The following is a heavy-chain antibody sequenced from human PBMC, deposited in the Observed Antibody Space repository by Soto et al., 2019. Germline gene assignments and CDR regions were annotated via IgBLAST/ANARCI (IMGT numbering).Heavy chain of an antibody. CDR1: GYTFTSYA. Sequence: QVQLVQSGAEVKKPGASVKVSCKASGYTFTSYAMHWVRQAPGQRLEWMGWINAGNGNTKYSQKFQGRVTITRDTSASTAYRELSSLRSEDTAVYYCARWVDTAMGRYGMDVWGQGTTVTVSS. CDR3: ARWVDTAMGRYGMDV. J-gene: IGHJ6*02. V-gene: IGHV1-3*01. D-gene: IGHD5-18*01. CDR2: INAGNGNT.